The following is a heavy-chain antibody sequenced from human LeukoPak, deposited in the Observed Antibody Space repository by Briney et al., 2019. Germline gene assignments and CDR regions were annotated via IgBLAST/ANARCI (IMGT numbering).Heavy chain of an antibody. Sequence: GGSLRLSCAASTFTFSDYYMTWVRQAPGKGPEGVAYMNQFGTEIKYLDSEKGRFTISRDNAKNSLYLWMTSLTADDTAVYYCARGTYYYEFWGQGTLVIVSS. CDR2: MNQFGTEI. CDR3: ARGTYYYEF. J-gene: IGHJ4*02. V-gene: IGHV3-7*04. D-gene: IGHD3/OR15-3a*01. CDR1: TFTFSDYY.